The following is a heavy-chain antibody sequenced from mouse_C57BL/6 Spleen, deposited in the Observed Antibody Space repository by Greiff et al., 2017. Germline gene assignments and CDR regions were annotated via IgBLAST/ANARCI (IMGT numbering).Heavy chain of an antibody. CDR2: IYPGSGNT. D-gene: IGHD2-5*01. J-gene: IGHJ4*01. Sequence: QVQLQQSGAELVRPGASVKLSCKASGYTFTDYYINWVKQRPGQGLEWIARIYPGSGNTYYNEKFKGKATLTAEKSSSTAYMQLSSLTSEDSAVYFGAAYYSNYDAMDYWGQGTSVTVSS. CDR3: AAYYSNYDAMDY. CDR1: GYTFTDYY. V-gene: IGHV1-76*01.